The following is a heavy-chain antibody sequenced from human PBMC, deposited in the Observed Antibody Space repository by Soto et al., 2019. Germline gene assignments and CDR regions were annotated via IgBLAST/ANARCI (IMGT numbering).Heavy chain of an antibody. D-gene: IGHD6-13*01. CDR3: AKPPWVSADGTGDY. J-gene: IGHJ4*02. CDR2: ISGNGGST. Sequence: EVQLLDSGGGLVQPGGSLRLSCATSGFIFSNYVMSWVRQVPGKGLEWVSGISGNGGSTYYADSVKGRFTISRDNSKNTLYLQMDSMRAEDTAVYYCAKPPWVSADGTGDYWGQGIPVTVSS. V-gene: IGHV3-23*01. CDR1: GFIFSNYV.